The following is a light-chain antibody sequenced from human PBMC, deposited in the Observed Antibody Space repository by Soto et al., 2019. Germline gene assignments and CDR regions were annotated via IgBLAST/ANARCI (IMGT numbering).Light chain of an antibody. CDR3: ASWDDSLNGVV. J-gene: IGLJ2*01. V-gene: IGLV1-44*01. CDR1: SSNIGINT. CDR2: SNS. Sequence: HSVLTQSPSASGTPGQRVTISCSGSSSNIGINTVNWYQQLPGAAPKLLIYSNSQRPSGVPDRFSGSKSGTSASLAISGPQSEDQTDYYCASWDDSLNGVVFGGGTKLTGL.